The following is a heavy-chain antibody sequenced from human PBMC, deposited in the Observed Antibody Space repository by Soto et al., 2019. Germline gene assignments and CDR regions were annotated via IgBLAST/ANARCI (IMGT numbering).Heavy chain of an antibody. J-gene: IGHJ6*02. CDR3: ARDGSSSWSPFYYYYYGMDV. CDR1: GFTFSSYG. D-gene: IGHD6-13*01. CDR2: IWYDGSNK. Sequence: GGSLRLSCAASGFTFSSYGMHWVRQAPGKGLEWVAVIWYDGSNKYYADSVKGRFTISRDNSKNTLYLQMDSLRAEDTAVYYCARDGSSSWSPFYYYYYGMDVWGQGTTVTVSS. V-gene: IGHV3-33*01.